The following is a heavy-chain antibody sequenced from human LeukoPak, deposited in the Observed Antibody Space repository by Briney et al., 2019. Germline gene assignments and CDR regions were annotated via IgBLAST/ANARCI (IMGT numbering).Heavy chain of an antibody. CDR1: GGTFSSYA. J-gene: IGHJ5*02. CDR2: IIPILGIA. D-gene: IGHD6-19*01. Sequence: SVNDSCKASGGTFSSYAISWVRQAPGQGLAWMGRIIPILGIANYAQKFQGRVTITADKSTSTAYMELSSLRSEDTAVYYCASVPSGIAVAGSFDPWGQGTLVTVSS. CDR3: ASVPSGIAVAGSFDP. V-gene: IGHV1-69*04.